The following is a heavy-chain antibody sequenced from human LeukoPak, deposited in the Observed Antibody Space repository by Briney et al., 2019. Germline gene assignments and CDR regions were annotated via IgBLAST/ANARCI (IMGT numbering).Heavy chain of an antibody. D-gene: IGHD5-24*01. Sequence: SQTLSLTCAVSGGSISSGGYSWSWIRQPPGKGLEWIGYIYHSGSTYYNPSLKSRVTISVDRSKNQFSLKLSSVTAADTAVYYCARGDVEMATIKASPLGYYQHWGQGTLVTVSS. CDR1: GGSISSGGYS. CDR2: IYHSGST. CDR3: ARGDVEMATIKASPLGYYQH. V-gene: IGHV4-30-2*01. J-gene: IGHJ1*01.